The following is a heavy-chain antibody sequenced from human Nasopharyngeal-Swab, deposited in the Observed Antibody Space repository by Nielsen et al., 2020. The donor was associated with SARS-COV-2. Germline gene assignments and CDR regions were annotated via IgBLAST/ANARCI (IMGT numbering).Heavy chain of an antibody. CDR2: ISWNSGTI. CDR3: ARGTDDYYDSTPPDY. D-gene: IGHD3-22*01. V-gene: IGHV3-9*01. J-gene: IGHJ4*02. CDR1: GFTFDDYA. Sequence: SLKISCAASGFTFDDYAFDWVRQAPGKGLEWVSGISWNSGTIYYADSVKGRFTISRDNAKNSLYLQMNSLRAEDTAVYYCARGTDDYYDSTPPDYWGQGTLVTVSS.